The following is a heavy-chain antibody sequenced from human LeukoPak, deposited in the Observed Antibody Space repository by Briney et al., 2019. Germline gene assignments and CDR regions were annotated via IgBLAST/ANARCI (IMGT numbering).Heavy chain of an antibody. V-gene: IGHV3-21*01. CDR1: GFTFSSYN. CDR3: ARGGGVTGTTIQY. Sequence: PGGSLRLSCAASGFTFSSYNMNWGRQAPGEGLEWVSSISSSSDYTYYADSVKGRFTISRDNAKNSLFLQRNSLRAEDTAVYYCARGGGVTGTTIQYWGQGTLVTVSS. CDR2: ISSSSDYT. J-gene: IGHJ4*02. D-gene: IGHD1-7*01.